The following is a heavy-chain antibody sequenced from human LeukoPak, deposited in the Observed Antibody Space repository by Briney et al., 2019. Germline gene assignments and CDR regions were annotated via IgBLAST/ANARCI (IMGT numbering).Heavy chain of an antibody. CDR1: AFTFSKNA. CDR2: LSGSGADT. J-gene: IGHJ4*02. D-gene: IGHD2-2*01. CDR3: AKDPYGTRYFDY. Sequence: GGSLRLSCAGSAFTFSKNAMSWVRQAPGKGLEWVSSLSGSGADTYYADSVKGRFAISRDNAKNTAYLQMNSLRAEDTAVYYCAKDPYGTRYFDYWGQGTLVTAS. V-gene: IGHV3-23*01.